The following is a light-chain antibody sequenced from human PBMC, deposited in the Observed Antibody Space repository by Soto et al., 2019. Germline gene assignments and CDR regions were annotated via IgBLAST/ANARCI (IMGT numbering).Light chain of an antibody. J-gene: IGKJ3*01. CDR2: DAS. Sequence: DMVSTQSPATLSLSSGERATLSCGASLRISNTLAWYQQTPGQAPSLRSFDASKRATGIPARFSGSGSGTDFTLTITSLEPEDLAVYYGQQRAIWRGVTFGPGTKVDIK. CDR3: QQRAIWRGVT. V-gene: IGKV3-11*01. CDR1: LRISNT.